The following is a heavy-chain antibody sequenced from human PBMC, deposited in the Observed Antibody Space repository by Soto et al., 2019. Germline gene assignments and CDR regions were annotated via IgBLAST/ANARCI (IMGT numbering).Heavy chain of an antibody. Sequence: GGSLRLSCAASGFTFSSYAMHWVRQAPGKGLEWVAVISYDGSNKYYADNVKGRFTISRDNSKNTLYLQMNSLIAEDTAVYYFAKDGQQLVRGDYYYGMDVWGQGTTVTVSS. J-gene: IGHJ6*02. CDR2: ISYDGSNK. D-gene: IGHD6-13*01. CDR1: GFTFSSYA. CDR3: AKDGQQLVRGDYYYGMDV. V-gene: IGHV3-30-3*01.